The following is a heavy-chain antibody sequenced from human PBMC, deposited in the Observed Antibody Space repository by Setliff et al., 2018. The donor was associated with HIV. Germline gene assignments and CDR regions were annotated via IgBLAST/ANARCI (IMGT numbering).Heavy chain of an antibody. CDR3: VRDYVRPGTVGTTSPLDN. J-gene: IGHJ1*01. V-gene: IGHV3-23*01. CDR1: GFTFSNYA. D-gene: IGHD1-26*01. Sequence: GGSLRLSCAASGFTFSNYATSWVRQAPGKGLEWVSGLIENGVDKYYAGSVKGRFTISRDNSKNTLTMVMNSLRAEDTAMYYCVRDYVRPGTVGTTSPLDNWGQGTLVTVSS. CDR2: LIENGVDK.